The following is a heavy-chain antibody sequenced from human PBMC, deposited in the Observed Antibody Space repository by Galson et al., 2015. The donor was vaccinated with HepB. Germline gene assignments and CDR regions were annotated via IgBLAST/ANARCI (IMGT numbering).Heavy chain of an antibody. CDR1: GFIVSSDY. Sequence: SLRLSCAASGFIVSSDYMNWVRQAPGKGLEWVSAIFSEGTTKYADSVRGRFTISRDNSKNIVYLQMNSLRTEDTAVYYCARGAAPGDGYFDSRGQGTLVTVSS. D-gene: IGHD6-13*01. J-gene: IGHJ4*02. CDR2: IFSEGTT. CDR3: ARGAAPGDGYFDS. V-gene: IGHV3-53*01.